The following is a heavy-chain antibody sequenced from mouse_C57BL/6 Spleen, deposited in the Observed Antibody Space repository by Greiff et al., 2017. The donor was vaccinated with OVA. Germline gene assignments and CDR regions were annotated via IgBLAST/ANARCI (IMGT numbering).Heavy chain of an antibody. V-gene: IGHV1-82*01. CDR1: GYAFSSSW. Sequence: QVQLQQSGPELVKPGASVKISCKASGYAFSSSWMNWVKQRPGKGLEWIGRIYPGDGDTNYNGKFKGKATLTADKSSSTAYMQLSSLTSEDSAVYFCARGGYDYDGFAYWGQGTLVTVSA. CDR2: IYPGDGDT. J-gene: IGHJ3*01. CDR3: ARGGYDYDGFAY. D-gene: IGHD2-4*01.